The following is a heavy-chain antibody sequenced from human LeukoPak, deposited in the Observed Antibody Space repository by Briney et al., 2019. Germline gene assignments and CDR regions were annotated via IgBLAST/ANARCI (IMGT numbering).Heavy chain of an antibody. CDR2: IKQDGSDI. Sequence: ETLSLTCTVSGGSISSYYWSWVRQAPGKGLEWVANIKQDGSDIYYVESVKGRFTISRDNAKNSLYLQMNSLRAEDTAVYFCARVYPLRLPAAMDYWGQGTLVTVSS. CDR3: ARVYPLRLPAAMDY. CDR1: GGSISSYY. J-gene: IGHJ4*02. D-gene: IGHD2-2*01. V-gene: IGHV3-7*01.